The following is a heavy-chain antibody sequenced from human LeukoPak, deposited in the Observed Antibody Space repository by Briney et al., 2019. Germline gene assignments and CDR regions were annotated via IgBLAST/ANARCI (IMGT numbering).Heavy chain of an antibody. CDR2: IYHSGST. D-gene: IGHD1-26*01. Sequence: SQTLSLTCTVSGGSTSSGGYYWSWIRQPPGKGLEWIGYIYHSGSTYYNPSLKSRVTISVDRSKNQFSLKLSSVTAADTAVYYCAKPLLQWELRYPSQYWGQGTLVTVSS. J-gene: IGHJ4*02. CDR3: AKPLLQWELRYPSQY. CDR1: GGSTSSGGYY. V-gene: IGHV4-30-2*02.